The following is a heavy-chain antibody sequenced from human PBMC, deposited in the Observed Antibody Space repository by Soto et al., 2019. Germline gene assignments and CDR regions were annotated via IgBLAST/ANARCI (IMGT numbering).Heavy chain of an antibody. CDR3: ARFYSSPWFDP. J-gene: IGHJ5*02. CDR2: INAGNGNT. Sequence: ASVKVSCKASGYTFTSYDINWVRQATGQRLEWMGWINAGNGNTKYSQKFQGRVTITRDTSASTAYMELSSVTAADTAVYYCARFYSSPWFDPWGQGTLVTVSS. D-gene: IGHD6-13*01. V-gene: IGHV1-3*01. CDR1: GYTFTSYD.